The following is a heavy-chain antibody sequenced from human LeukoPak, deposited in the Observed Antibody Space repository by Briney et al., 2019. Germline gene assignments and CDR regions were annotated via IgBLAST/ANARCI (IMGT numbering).Heavy chain of an antibody. J-gene: IGHJ5*02. CDR2: IKQDGSEK. D-gene: IGHD2-2*02. CDR3: ARDLIPPPVPVFPS. V-gene: IGHV3-7*01. Sequence: PGGSLRLSCAASGFTFSSYWMSWVRQAPGKGLEWVANIKQDGSEKYYVDSVKGRFTISRDNAKNSLYLQMNSLRAEDTAVYYCARDLIPPPVPVFPSWAQGPLVPASS. CDR1: GFTFSSYW.